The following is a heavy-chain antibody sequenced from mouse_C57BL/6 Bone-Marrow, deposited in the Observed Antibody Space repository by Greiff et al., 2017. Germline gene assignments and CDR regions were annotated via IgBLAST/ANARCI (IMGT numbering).Heavy chain of an antibody. V-gene: IGHV1-26*01. CDR2: INPNNGGT. CDR1: GYTFTDYY. J-gene: IGHJ2*01. D-gene: IGHD2-1*01. Sequence: EVQLQQSGPELVKPGASVKISCKASGYTFTDYYMNWVKQSPGQSLEWIGDINPNNGGTSYNQTFKGKATLTVDKSSSTAYIVLRGLTAEDSAVXYCARYGNYYWGQGTTLTVSS. CDR3: ARYGNYY.